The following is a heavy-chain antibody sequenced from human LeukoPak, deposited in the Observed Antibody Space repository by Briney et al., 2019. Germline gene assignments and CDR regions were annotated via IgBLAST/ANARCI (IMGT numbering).Heavy chain of an antibody. J-gene: IGHJ4*02. V-gene: IGHV1-18*01. CDR1: GYTFTSYG. CDR3: AASYYDSSGYYGLDY. D-gene: IGHD3-22*01. CDR2: ISAYNGNT. Sequence: GASVKVSCKASGYTFTSYGISWVRPAPGQGLEWMGWISAYNGNTNSAQKLQGRVTMTTDTSTSTAYMELRSLRSDDTAVYYCAASYYDSSGYYGLDYWGQGTLVTVSS.